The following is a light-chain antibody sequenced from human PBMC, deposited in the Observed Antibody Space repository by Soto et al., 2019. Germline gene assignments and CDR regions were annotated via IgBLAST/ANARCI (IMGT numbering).Light chain of an antibody. V-gene: IGKV3-20*01. CDR3: QQHGDSLT. CDR1: HSINTSF. CDR2: GAS. Sequence: EIVLTQSPGTLSLSPGDRATLSCRASHSINTSFLAWFQQKPGQAPRLLMDGASSRATGIPDRFSGSGSGTDFTLTISRLEPEDFAVYYCQQHGDSLTFGGGTKVDIK. J-gene: IGKJ4*01.